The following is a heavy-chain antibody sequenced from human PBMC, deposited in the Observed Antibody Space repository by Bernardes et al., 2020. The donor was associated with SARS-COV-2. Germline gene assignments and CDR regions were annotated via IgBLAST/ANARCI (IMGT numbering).Heavy chain of an antibody. CDR2: IKQDGSEK. J-gene: IGHJ4*02. CDR3: ARDFLGVGAIFDY. CDR1: GFTFSSYW. V-gene: IGHV3-7*04. Sequence: GGSLRLSCAASGFTFSSYWMSWVRQAPGKGLEWVANIKQDGSEKYYVDSVKGRFTISRDNAKNSLYLQMNSLGAEDTAVYSCARDFLGVGAIFDYWGQGTLVTVSS. D-gene: IGHD1-26*01.